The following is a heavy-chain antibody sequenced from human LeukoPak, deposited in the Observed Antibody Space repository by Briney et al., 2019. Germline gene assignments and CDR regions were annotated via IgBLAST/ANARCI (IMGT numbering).Heavy chain of an antibody. Sequence: ASVKVSCKASGYTVTSYDINWVRQATGQGLEWMGWMNPNSGNTGYAQKFQGRVTMTRNTSISTAYMELSSLRSEDTAVYYCARAGLGGVAVAGRLGYWGQGTLVTVSS. CDR2: MNPNSGNT. J-gene: IGHJ4*02. CDR3: ARAGLGGVAVAGRLGY. V-gene: IGHV1-8*01. CDR1: GYTVTSYD. D-gene: IGHD6-19*01.